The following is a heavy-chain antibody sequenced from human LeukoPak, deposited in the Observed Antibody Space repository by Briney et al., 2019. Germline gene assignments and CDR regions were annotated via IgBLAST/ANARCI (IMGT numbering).Heavy chain of an antibody. CDR3: ARDRYPFDI. CDR2: ISYDGSNK. J-gene: IGHJ3*02. D-gene: IGHD2-2*02. V-gene: IGHV3-30-3*01. Sequence: PGGSLRLSCAASGFTFSSYAMHWVRQAPGKGLEWVAVISYDGSNKYYADSVKGRFTISRDNAKNSLYLQMNSLRAEDTAVYYCARDRYPFDIWGQGTMVTVSS. CDR1: GFTFSSYA.